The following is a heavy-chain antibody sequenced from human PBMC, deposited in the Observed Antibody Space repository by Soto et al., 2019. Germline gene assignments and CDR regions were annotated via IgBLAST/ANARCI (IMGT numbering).Heavy chain of an antibody. CDR2: IYHSGST. V-gene: IGHV4-4*02. CDR1: CGSIRRSKW. J-gene: IGHJ6*02. Sequence: SENLSLHCAVSCGSIRRSKWVGWGRPPPGKGLEWIGEIYHSGSTNYNPSLKSRVTISVDKSKNQFSLKLSSVTAADTAVYYCARAVAADYYYYGMDVWGQGTTVTVSS. D-gene: IGHD6-19*01. CDR3: ARAVAADYYYYGMDV.